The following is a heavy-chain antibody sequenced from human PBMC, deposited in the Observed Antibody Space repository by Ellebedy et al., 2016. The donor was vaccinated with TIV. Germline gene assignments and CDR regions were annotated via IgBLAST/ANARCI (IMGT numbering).Heavy chain of an antibody. Sequence: MPSETLSLTCTVSGDSITSSTYLRGWIRRPPGKGLERIATIHDRGTTYYNPSLKSRVTISVDTSKNQFSLRLNSVTAADTAIYYCARAIHFDWLLPPAFDYWGRGALVTVSS. J-gene: IGHJ4*02. D-gene: IGHD3-9*01. CDR2: IHDRGTT. CDR3: ARAIHFDWLLPPAFDY. CDR1: GDSITSSTYL. V-gene: IGHV4-39*07.